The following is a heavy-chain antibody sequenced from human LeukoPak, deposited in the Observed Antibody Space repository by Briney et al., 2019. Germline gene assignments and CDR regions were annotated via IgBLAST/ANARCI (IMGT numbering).Heavy chain of an antibody. J-gene: IGHJ4*02. CDR3: ARELHSGSYYFDY. CDR1: GYSISNAYY. CDR2: LYHSGST. Sequence: SETLSLTCTVSGYSISNAYYWVWIRQPPGKGLEWIGSLYHSGSTYYNPSLKSRVTTSVDTSKDRFSLKLTSVTAADTAVYYCARELHSGSYYFDYWGQGTLVTVSS. V-gene: IGHV4-38-2*02. D-gene: IGHD1-26*01.